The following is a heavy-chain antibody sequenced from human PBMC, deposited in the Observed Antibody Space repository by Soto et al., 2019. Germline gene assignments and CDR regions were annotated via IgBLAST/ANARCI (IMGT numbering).Heavy chain of an antibody. CDR1: GDSISNDG. J-gene: IGHJ6*03. CDR2: IYHSGST. Sequence: SETLSLTWTVCGDSISNDGWSWIRQPPGKGLEWIGYIYHSGSTKYNPSLKSRVTISVAPSKNQFSLRLSSVTAADSAVYYCARSGDYTNYYYYYMDVWGKGTTVTVSS. V-gene: IGHV4-59*08. CDR3: ARSGDYTNYYYYYMDV. D-gene: IGHD4-17*01.